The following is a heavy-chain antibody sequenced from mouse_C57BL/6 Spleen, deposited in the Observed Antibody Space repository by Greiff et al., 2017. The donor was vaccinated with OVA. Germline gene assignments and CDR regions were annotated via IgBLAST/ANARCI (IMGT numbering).Heavy chain of an antibody. CDR1: GYAFTNYL. J-gene: IGHJ4*01. D-gene: IGHD2-12*01. Sequence: QVQLKESGAELVRPGTSVKVSCKASGYAFTNYLIEWVKQRPGQGLEWIGVINPGSGGTNYNEKFKGKATLTVDKSSSTAYMQLSSLTSEDSAVYFCGYSSYAMDYWGQGTSVTVSS. CDR2: INPGSGGT. V-gene: IGHV1-54*01. CDR3: GYSSYAMDY.